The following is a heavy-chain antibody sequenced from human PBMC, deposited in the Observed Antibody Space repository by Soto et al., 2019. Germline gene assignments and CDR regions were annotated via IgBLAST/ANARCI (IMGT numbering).Heavy chain of an antibody. CDR3: ARGIAAAGPKLDY. Sequence: EVQLVESGGGLVQPGGSLRLSCAASGFTFSSYSMNCVRQAPGKGLEWVSYISSATTTIYYADSVKGRFTISRDNAKNSLYLQMNSLRADDTAVYYCARGIAAAGPKLDYWGQGTLVTVSS. J-gene: IGHJ4*02. CDR1: GFTFSSYS. D-gene: IGHD6-13*01. CDR2: ISSATTTI. V-gene: IGHV3-48*01.